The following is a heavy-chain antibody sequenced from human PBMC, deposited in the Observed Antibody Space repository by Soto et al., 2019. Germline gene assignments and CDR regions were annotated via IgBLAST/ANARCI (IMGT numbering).Heavy chain of an antibody. Sequence: QVVESGGGLVQPGGSLRLSCAASGFTFSAYSMNWARQAPGKGLEWVSYITAGSDTVFYADSVKDRFTISRDNAKNSLYLQMNSLRDEDTAVYYCARDNGMAGSFDPWGPGTLVTVSS. V-gene: IGHV3-48*02. CDR1: GFTFSAYS. CDR2: ITAGSDTV. J-gene: IGHJ5*02. D-gene: IGHD2-8*01. CDR3: ARDNGMAGSFDP.